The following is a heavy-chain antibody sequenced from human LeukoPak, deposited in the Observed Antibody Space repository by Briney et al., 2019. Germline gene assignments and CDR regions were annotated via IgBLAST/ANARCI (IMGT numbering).Heavy chain of an antibody. CDR3: ARGRARYGSGSMMDV. CDR2: INYSGST. Sequence: SETLSLTCTVSGGSISSYYWSWIRQPPGKGLEWIGYINYSGSTNYNPSLKSRVTISVDTSKNQFSLKLSSVTAADTAVYYCARGRARYGSGSMMDVWGKGTTVTVSS. D-gene: IGHD3-10*01. J-gene: IGHJ6*04. V-gene: IGHV4-59*01. CDR1: GGSISSYY.